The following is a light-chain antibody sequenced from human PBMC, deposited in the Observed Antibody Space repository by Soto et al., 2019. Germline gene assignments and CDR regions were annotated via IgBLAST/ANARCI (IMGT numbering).Light chain of an antibody. CDR2: GAS. Sequence: EIVLTQSPGTLSLSPGERATLSCRASQSVSSSYLAWYQQKPGQAPRLLIYGASGRATGIPDRFSGSGSGTDFTLTISRMEPEDVALYYCQQYGNSTPLTFGGGTKVEIK. CDR1: QSVSSSY. J-gene: IGKJ4*01. CDR3: QQYGNSTPLT. V-gene: IGKV3-20*01.